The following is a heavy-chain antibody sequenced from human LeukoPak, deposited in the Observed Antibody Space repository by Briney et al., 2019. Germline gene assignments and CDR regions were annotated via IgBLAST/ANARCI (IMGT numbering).Heavy chain of an antibody. J-gene: IGHJ4*02. CDR2: ISGSAYST. CDR3: AKETVAAPPIDY. V-gene: IGHV3-23*01. CDR1: GFTFSSYA. D-gene: IGHD6-19*01. Sequence: GGSLRLSCAASGFTFSSYAMSWVRQAPGKGLEWVSAISGSAYSTYYADSVKGRFTIFRGNSKNTLYLQMNSLRAEDTAVYYCAKETVAAPPIDYWGQGTLVTVSS.